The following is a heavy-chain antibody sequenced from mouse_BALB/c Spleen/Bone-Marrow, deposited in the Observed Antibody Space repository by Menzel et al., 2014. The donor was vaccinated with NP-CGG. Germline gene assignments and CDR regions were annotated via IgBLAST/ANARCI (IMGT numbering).Heavy chain of an antibody. CDR3: ARWGWDRFAY. CDR1: GYTFTSYN. V-gene: IGHV1-12*01. J-gene: IGHJ3*01. CDR2: IYPGNGDT. Sequence: QVQLQQSGAELVKPGASVKMPCKASGYTFTSYNMHWVKQTPGQGLEWIGAIYPGNGDTSYNQKFKGKATLTADKSSSTAYMQLSSLTSEDSAVYYCARWGWDRFAYWGQGTLVTVSA. D-gene: IGHD4-1*01.